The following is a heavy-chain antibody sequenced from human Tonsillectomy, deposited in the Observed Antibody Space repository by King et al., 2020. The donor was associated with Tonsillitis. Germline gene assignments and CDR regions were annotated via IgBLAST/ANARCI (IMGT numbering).Heavy chain of an antibody. CDR1: GFTFSSYA. CDR2: ISGSDNST. Sequence: QLVQSGGGLVQPGGSLRLSCAASGFTFSSYAMSWVRQATGKGLEWVAAISGSDNSTYYADSVKGRFTIARDNSKNTLYLQMNSLRAEDTAVYYCAKAGQWLVTFDYWGQGTLVTVSS. V-gene: IGHV3-23*04. D-gene: IGHD6-19*01. CDR3: AKAGQWLVTFDY. J-gene: IGHJ4*02.